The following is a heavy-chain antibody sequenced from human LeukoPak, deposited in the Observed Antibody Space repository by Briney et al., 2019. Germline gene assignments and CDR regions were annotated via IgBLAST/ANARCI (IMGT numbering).Heavy chain of an antibody. CDR2: IYYSGST. V-gene: IGHV4-59*12. CDR1: GGSISSYY. Sequence: SETLSLTCTVSGGSISSYYWSWIRQPPGKGLEWIGYIYYSGSTYYNPSLKSRVTISVDRSKNQFSLKLSSVTAADTAVYYCASSGGGTGYYDSSGYIYDAFDIWGQGTMVTVSS. CDR3: ASSGGGTGYYDSSGYIYDAFDI. J-gene: IGHJ3*02. D-gene: IGHD3-22*01.